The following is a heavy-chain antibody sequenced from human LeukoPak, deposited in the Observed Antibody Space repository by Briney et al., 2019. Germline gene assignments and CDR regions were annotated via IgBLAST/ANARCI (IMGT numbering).Heavy chain of an antibody. Sequence: SETLSLTCTVSGGSVRSGGYYWSWIRQPPGKGLEWIGEINHSGSTNCNPSLKSRVTISVDTSKNQFSLKLSSVTAADTAVYYCARGGWFEELFLDYWGQGTLVTVSS. CDR2: INHSGST. D-gene: IGHD3-10*01. CDR3: ARGGWFEELFLDY. V-gene: IGHV4-34*01. CDR1: GGSVRSGGYY. J-gene: IGHJ4*02.